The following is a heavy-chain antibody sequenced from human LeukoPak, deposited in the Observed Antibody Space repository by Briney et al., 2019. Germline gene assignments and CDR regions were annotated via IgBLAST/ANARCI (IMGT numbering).Heavy chain of an antibody. CDR2: ISSDGSST. Sequence: GGSLRLSCAASGFTFSSHWMHWVRQAPGKGLVWVTRISSDGSSTRYADSVKGRFTTSRDNAKNTLYLQMSSLRAEDTAMYYCARISLSGWVNDHWGQGTLVTVSS. D-gene: IGHD6-19*01. J-gene: IGHJ4*02. V-gene: IGHV3-74*01. CDR3: ARISLSGWVNDH. CDR1: GFTFSSHW.